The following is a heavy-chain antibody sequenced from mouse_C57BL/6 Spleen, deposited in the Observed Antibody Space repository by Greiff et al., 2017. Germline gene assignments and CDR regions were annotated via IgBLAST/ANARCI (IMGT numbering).Heavy chain of an antibody. V-gene: IGHV1-42*01. CDR1: GYSFTGYY. D-gene: IGHD4-1*01. Sequence: EVQLQESGPELVKPGASVKISCKASGYSFTGYYMNWVKQSPEKSLEWIGEINPSTGGTTYNQKFKAKATLTVDKSSSTAYMQLKSLTSEDSAVEYCAREGLTGNFDYWGQGTTLTVSS. CDR3: AREGLTGNFDY. J-gene: IGHJ2*01. CDR2: INPSTGGT.